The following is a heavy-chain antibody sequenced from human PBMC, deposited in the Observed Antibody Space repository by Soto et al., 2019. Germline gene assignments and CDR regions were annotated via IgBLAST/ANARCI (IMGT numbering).Heavy chain of an antibody. Sequence: PGGSLRLSCEASGFTFSNYGMTWVRQAPGKGLEWVSTISGSGDRAFYADPVKGRFTISRDNSKNTLYLQMNSLSAEDTAIHYCAKEMIASTLADFFDYWGQGILVTVSS. V-gene: IGHV3-23*01. CDR1: GFTFSNYG. CDR2: ISGSGDRA. CDR3: AKEMIASTLADFFDY. D-gene: IGHD2-21*01. J-gene: IGHJ4*02.